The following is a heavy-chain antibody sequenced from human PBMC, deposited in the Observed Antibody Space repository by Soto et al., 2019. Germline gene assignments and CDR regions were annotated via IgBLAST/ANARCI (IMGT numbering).Heavy chain of an antibody. CDR2: INHSGST. J-gene: IGHJ5*02. CDR3: ARDEVPDIVVVPAAMGVGWFDP. CDR1: GGSFSGYY. V-gene: IGHV4-34*01. D-gene: IGHD2-2*01. Sequence: TSETLSLTCAVYGGSFSGYYWSWIRQPPGKGLEWIGEINHSGSTNYNSSLKSRVTISVDTSKNQFSLKLSSVTAADTAAYYCARDEVPDIVVVPAAMGVGWFDPWGQGTLVTVS.